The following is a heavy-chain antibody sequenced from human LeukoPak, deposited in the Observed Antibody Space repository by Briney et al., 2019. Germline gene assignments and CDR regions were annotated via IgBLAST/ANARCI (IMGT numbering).Heavy chain of an antibody. CDR3: AAQVAQVLTGPKINYFDY. CDR2: IYYSGYT. D-gene: IGHD3-16*01. CDR1: GGSISSTNYY. V-gene: IGHV4-39*01. Sequence: SEILSLTCTVSGGSISSTNYYWGWIRQPPGKGLEWIGSIYYSGYTYYNPSLKSRVTISVDTSKNQFSLKLSSVTATDTAVYYCAAQVAQVLTGPKINYFDYWGQGTLVAVSS. J-gene: IGHJ4*02.